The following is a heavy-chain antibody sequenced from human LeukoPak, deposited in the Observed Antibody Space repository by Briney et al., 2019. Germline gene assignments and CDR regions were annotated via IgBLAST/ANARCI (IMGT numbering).Heavy chain of an antibody. CDR1: GFTVSSIH. CDR2: IYSGGNT. V-gene: IGHV3-53*01. CDR3: ARDLGRDSFDI. Sequence: PGGSLRLSCAASGFTVSSIHMSWVRPAPGEGLEWVSVIYSGGNTHYADSVKGRFAISRDNSKNTLYLQMNNLRAEDTAVYYCARDLGRDSFDIWGQGTKVTVSS. J-gene: IGHJ3*02. D-gene: IGHD2-15*01.